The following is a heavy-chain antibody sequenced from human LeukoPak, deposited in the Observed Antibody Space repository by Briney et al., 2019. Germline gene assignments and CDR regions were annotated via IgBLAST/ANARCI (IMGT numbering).Heavy chain of an antibody. CDR3: AISSGWYDRPPYFDY. D-gene: IGHD6-19*01. Sequence: GGSLRLSCAASGFTFSSYGMHWVRQAPGKGLEWVAFVRYDGSNKYYADSVKGRFTISRDSSKNTLYLQMNSLRPEDTAVYYCAISSGWYDRPPYFDYWGQGTLVTVSS. J-gene: IGHJ4*02. CDR1: GFTFSSYG. CDR2: VRYDGSNK. V-gene: IGHV3-30*02.